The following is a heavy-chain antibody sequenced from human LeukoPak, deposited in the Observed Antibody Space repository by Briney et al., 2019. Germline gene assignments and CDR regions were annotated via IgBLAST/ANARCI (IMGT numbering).Heavy chain of an antibody. CDR1: GFTFTDFY. Sequence: PGGSLRLSCAASGFTFTDFYMSWIRQAPGKGLEWVSYISSSGTTIYYADSVMGRFTISRDDVKNMLYLQMNSLRVEDTGLYYCSTVEHFWGQGTLVTVSS. CDR2: ISSSGTTI. J-gene: IGHJ4*02. D-gene: IGHD1-1*01. CDR3: STVEHF. V-gene: IGHV3-11*04.